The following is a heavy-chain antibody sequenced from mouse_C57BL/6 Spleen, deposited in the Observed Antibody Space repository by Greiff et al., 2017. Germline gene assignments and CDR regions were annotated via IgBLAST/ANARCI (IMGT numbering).Heavy chain of an antibody. D-gene: IGHD4-1*01. V-gene: IGHV1-82*01. CDR3: ARSANWAGFAY. Sequence: QVQLQQSGPELVKPGASVKISCKASGFAFSSSWMNWVKQRPGKGLEWIGRIYPGDGDSDYHGEVKGKGTLTADKASSTGYMHLHSLTSEDAAVYFCARSANWAGFAYWGQGTLVTVSA. CDR2: IYPGDGDS. CDR1: GFAFSSSW. J-gene: IGHJ3*01.